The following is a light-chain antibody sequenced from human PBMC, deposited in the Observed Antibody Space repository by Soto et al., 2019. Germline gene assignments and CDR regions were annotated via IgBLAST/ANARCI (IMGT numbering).Light chain of an antibody. CDR2: KDN. Sequence: SYELTQAPSVSVSPGQTARITCSGDELSKQYVYWYQQKPGQAPVLVIYKDNERASGIPERFSASSSGTTVTLTISGVRAEDEADYYCQSSDDTGNYYLFGKGTKVTVL. CDR3: QSSDDTGNYYL. J-gene: IGLJ1*01. CDR1: ELSKQY. V-gene: IGLV3-25*02.